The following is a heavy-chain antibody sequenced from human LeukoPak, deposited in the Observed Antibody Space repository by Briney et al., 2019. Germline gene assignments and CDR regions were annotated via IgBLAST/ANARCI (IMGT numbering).Heavy chain of an antibody. D-gene: IGHD5-18*01. V-gene: IGHV3-7*03. Sequence: PGGSLRLSCAASGFTFSAYLMSWVRQAPGKGLEWVANIKQDGSEKYYVDSVKGRFVISRDNAKNALYLQMNSLRAEDTAVSYCARVAWRQLWFCDYWGQGTLVTVSS. CDR2: IKQDGSEK. CDR1: GFTFSAYL. CDR3: ARVAWRQLWFCDY. J-gene: IGHJ4*02.